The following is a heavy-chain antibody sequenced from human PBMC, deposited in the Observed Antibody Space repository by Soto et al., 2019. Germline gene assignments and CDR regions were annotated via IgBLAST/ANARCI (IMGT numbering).Heavy chain of an antibody. D-gene: IGHD2-8*02. CDR3: ASSVLVTSTMNYFDL. J-gene: IGHJ4*02. CDR1: GYSFSNFW. CDR2: IYPDDSDT. Sequence: PGESLKISCQASGYSFSNFWIAWVRQMPGEGLEWLGIIYPDDSDTRYSPSFLGQVTISADKSIKTTYLQWSSLKASDTALYFCASSVLVTSTMNYFDLWGQGTQVTVSP. V-gene: IGHV5-51*01.